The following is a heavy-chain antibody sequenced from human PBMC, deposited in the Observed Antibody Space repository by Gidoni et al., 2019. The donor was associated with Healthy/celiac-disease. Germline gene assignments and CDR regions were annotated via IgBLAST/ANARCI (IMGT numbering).Heavy chain of an antibody. CDR2: IRSKTEGGTT. CDR3: TTEGYDSSGYYWLDY. D-gene: IGHD3-22*01. J-gene: IGHJ4*02. V-gene: IGHV3-15*07. CDR1: GFTFSNAW. Sequence: EVPLVESGGGLVKPGGSLRLSCAASGFTFSNAWMNWVRQAPGKGLEWVGRIRSKTEGGTTDYAAPVKGRFTISRDDSKNTLYLQMNSLKTEDTAVYYCTTEGYDSSGYYWLDYWGQGTLVTVSS.